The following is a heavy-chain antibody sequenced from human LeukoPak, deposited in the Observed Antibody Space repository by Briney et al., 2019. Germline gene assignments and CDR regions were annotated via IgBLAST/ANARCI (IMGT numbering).Heavy chain of an antibody. D-gene: IGHD4-11*01. CDR3: AKDSHSNYEVR. Sequence: GGSLRLSCAASGFTISSYAMSWVRQAPGKGLEWVSAISGSGGSTYYADSVKGRFTISRDNSKNTLSLQMNSLRAEDTAVYYCAKDSHSNYEVRWGQGTLVTVSS. J-gene: IGHJ4*02. V-gene: IGHV3-23*01. CDR2: ISGSGGST. CDR1: GFTISSYA.